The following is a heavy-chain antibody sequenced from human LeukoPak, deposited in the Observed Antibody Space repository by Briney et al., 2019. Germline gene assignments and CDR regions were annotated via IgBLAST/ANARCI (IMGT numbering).Heavy chain of an antibody. Sequence: GGSLRLSCAASGFIFSTYGMYWVRQAPGKGLEWVAFIRHDGSIKNYADSVKGRSTISRDNSKNTLYLQMNSLRAEDTAVYYCAKDSLADIDYWGQGTLVNVSS. CDR1: GFIFSTYG. CDR2: IRHDGSIK. J-gene: IGHJ4*02. D-gene: IGHD3-16*01. V-gene: IGHV3-30*02. CDR3: AKDSLADIDY.